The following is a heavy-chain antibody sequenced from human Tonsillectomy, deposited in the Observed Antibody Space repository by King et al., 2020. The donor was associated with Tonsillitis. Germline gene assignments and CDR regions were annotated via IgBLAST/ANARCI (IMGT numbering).Heavy chain of an antibody. D-gene: IGHD3-10*01. CDR2: IWYDGSNK. CDR3: AREGYGSGSYYDYYYYAMDV. J-gene: IGHJ6*02. V-gene: IGHV3-33*01. CDR1: GFTFSSYG. Sequence: VQLVESGGGVVQPGRSLRLSCAASGFTFSSYGMHWVRQAPGKGLEWGAVIWYDGSNKYYADAVKGRLTISRDNSKNTLYMQMNSLRAEDTSVYYCAREGYGSGSYYDYYYYAMDVWGQGTTVTVSS.